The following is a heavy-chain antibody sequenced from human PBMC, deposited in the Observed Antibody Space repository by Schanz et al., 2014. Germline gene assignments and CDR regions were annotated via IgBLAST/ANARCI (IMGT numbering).Heavy chain of an antibody. CDR1: RFTFNAYD. Sequence: QVHLVESGGGVVRPGGSLRLSCAASRFTFNAYDMYWIRQAPGKGLAWVALISHDGSNKNSADSVKAGFTISRDNSKNTPYRELTTLRCVDMAIYYCVKGGTNSLDSWGQGTLVTVSS. D-gene: IGHD1-7*01. CDR2: ISHDGSNK. V-gene: IGHV3-30*18. J-gene: IGHJ4*02. CDR3: VKGGTNSLDS.